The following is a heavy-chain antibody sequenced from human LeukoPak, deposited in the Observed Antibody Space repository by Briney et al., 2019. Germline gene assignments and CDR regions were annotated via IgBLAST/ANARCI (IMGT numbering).Heavy chain of an antibody. V-gene: IGHV1-46*01. D-gene: IGHD5-12*01. CDR3: ARVDIVATTSGEYYYYGMDV. CDR1: GYTFTSYY. J-gene: IGHJ6*02. CDR2: INPSGGST. Sequence: ASVKVSCKASGYTFTSYYMHWVRQAPRKELEWMGMINPSGGSTSYAQKLQGRVTMTTDTSTSTAYMELRSLRSDDTAVYYCARVDIVATTSGEYYYYGMDVWGQGTTVTVSS.